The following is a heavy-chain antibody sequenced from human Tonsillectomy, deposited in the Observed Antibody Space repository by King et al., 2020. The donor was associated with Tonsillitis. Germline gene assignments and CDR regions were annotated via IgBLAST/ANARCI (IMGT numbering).Heavy chain of an antibody. CDR1: GFTLSDYA. J-gene: IGHJ4*02. V-gene: IGHV3-30*04. D-gene: IGHD5-12*01. CDR2: TSCDGTVK. CDR3: ARDLGRGYRGDDPGSPFDI. Sequence: VQLVESGGGVVQPGKSLTLSCVASGFTLSDYAMHWVRQAPGKGLEWVALTSCDGTVKYYADSVKGRFTISRSNSKNALSLLLNSLTPDDTGVYFCARDLGRGYRGDDPGSPFDIWGQGTRVTVSS.